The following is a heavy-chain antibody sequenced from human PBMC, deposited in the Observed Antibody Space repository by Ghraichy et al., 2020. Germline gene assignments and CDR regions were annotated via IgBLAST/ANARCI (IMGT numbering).Heavy chain of an antibody. CDR3: ARGRLRTALDI. CDR1: GDSINSHY. D-gene: IGHD2-15*01. J-gene: IGHJ3*02. Sequence: SETLSLTCVVSGDSINSHYCGWIRQPPGKGLEWIAFVRYSGSTNYNPSLKSRVTMSMDTSQNQFSLKLTSVTAADTAVYYCARGRLRTALDIWGQGTMVTVSS. CDR2: VRYSGST. V-gene: IGHV4-59*11.